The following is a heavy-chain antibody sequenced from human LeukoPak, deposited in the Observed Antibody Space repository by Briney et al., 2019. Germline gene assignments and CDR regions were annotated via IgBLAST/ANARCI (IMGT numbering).Heavy chain of an antibody. D-gene: IGHD3-10*01. Sequence: PGGSLRLSCVASGFTFSSAGMHWVRQAPGKGLEWVADIWYDGSNKYYAESVKGRFTISRDNSKNTLFLRMNSLGVEDTAVYYCAKAKSMIRGALFDYWGQGTLVTVSS. CDR1: GFTFSSAG. J-gene: IGHJ4*02. CDR2: IWYDGSNK. V-gene: IGHV3-33*06. CDR3: AKAKSMIRGALFDY.